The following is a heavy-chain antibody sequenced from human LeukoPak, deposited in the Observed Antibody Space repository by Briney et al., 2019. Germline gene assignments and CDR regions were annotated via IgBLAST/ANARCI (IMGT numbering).Heavy chain of an antibody. J-gene: IGHJ4*02. D-gene: IGHD6-6*01. Sequence: SQTLSLTCAVSGGSISSGGYSWSWIRQPPGKGLEWIGYIYHSGSTYYNPSLKSRVTISVDRSKNQFSLKLSSVTAADTAVYYCARGYSSSYYFDYWGQGTLVTVSS. CDR3: ARGYSSSYYFDY. V-gene: IGHV4-30-2*01. CDR1: GGSISSGGYS. CDR2: IYHSGST.